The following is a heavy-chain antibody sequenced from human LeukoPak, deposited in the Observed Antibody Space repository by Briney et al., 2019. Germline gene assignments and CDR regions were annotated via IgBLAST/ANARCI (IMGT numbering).Heavy chain of an antibody. Sequence: PSETLSLTCTVSGDSISRYYWSWIRQPPWKGLEWIGYIYYSGSTNYNPSLKSRVNISVDTSKNQFSLKLSSVTAADTAVYYCATLSSSWLIDYWGQGTLVTVSS. CDR1: GDSISRYY. CDR3: ATLSSSWLIDY. V-gene: IGHV4-59*08. J-gene: IGHJ4*02. D-gene: IGHD6-13*01. CDR2: IYYSGST.